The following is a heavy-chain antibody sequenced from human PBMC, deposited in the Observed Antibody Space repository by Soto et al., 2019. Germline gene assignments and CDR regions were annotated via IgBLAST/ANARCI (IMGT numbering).Heavy chain of an antibody. CDR1: GFTFSTYC. V-gene: IGHV3-7*01. CDR2: INEDGGAQ. Sequence: VQLVESGGGLVQPGGSLRLSCAASGFTFSTYCMTWVRQAPGKGLEWVASINEDGGAQFYVDFVKGRFTISRDNAKNSLFLDMNGLRAEDTAVFYCAAEGFRGVCSDGSCRRKDFWGQGAVVTVSS. CDR3: AAEGFRGVCSDGSCRRKDF. D-gene: IGHD3-10*01. J-gene: IGHJ4*02.